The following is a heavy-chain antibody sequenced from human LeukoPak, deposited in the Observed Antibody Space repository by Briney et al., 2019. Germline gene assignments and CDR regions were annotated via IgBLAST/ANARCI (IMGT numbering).Heavy chain of an antibody. D-gene: IGHD2-21*02. Sequence: GGSLRLSCAASGFTVSSNYMSWVRQAPGKGLEWVSVIYSGGSTYYADSVKGRFTISRDNSKNTLYLQMNSLRAEDTAVYYCARYGGDYYYYYGMDVWGQGTTVTVSS. CDR3: ARYGGDYYYYYGMDV. V-gene: IGHV3-53*01. CDR2: IYSGGST. J-gene: IGHJ6*02. CDR1: GFTVSSNY.